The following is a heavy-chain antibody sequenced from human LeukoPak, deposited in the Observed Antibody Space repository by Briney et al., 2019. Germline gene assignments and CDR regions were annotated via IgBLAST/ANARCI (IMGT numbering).Heavy chain of an antibody. CDR2: ISSSSSYI. Sequence: GGPLRLSCAASGFTFSSYSMHWVRQAPGKGLEWVSSISSSSSYIYYADSVKGRFTISRDNAKNSLYLQMNSLRAEDTAVYYCARDKSDTFDSWGQGTLVTVSS. J-gene: IGHJ4*02. CDR3: ARDKSDTFDS. V-gene: IGHV3-21*01. CDR1: GFTFSSYS.